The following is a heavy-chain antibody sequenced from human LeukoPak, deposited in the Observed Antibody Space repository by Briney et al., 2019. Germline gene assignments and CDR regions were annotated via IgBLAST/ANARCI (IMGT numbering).Heavy chain of an antibody. V-gene: IGHV4-59*01. CDR1: GGSISSYS. CDR3: ARNAVTSCNWFDP. Sequence: SETLSLTCTVSGGSISSYSWSWLRQPPGKGLEWMGSIYYSGITNNYNPSLKGRVTISVDTSKNQFSLKLSSVTAAATALYYCARNAVTSCNWFDPWGQGTLLTVSS. D-gene: IGHD4-23*01. CDR2: IYYSGITN. J-gene: IGHJ5*02.